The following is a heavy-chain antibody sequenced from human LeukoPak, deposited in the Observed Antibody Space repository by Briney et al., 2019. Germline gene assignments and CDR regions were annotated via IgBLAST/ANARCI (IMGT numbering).Heavy chain of an antibody. CDR1: GGSFSGYY. V-gene: IGHV4-34*01. Sequence: PSETLSLTCAVYGGSFSGYYWTFIRQPPGKGPEWIGEINHSGSTNYNPSLKSRVTISVDTSRNEFSLRLNSVTAADTAVYYCATFRWGVGFEYWGQGTLVTVST. CDR2: INHSGST. D-gene: IGHD3-16*01. J-gene: IGHJ4*02. CDR3: ATFRWGVGFEY.